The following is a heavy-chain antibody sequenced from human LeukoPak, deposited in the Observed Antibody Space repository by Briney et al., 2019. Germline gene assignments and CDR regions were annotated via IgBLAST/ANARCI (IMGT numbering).Heavy chain of an antibody. CDR3: ARATGRRGAAARYYYYGMDV. V-gene: IGHV3-74*01. Sequence: PGGSLRLSCAASGFTFSSYWMHWVRQAPGKGLGWVSRINSDGSSTSYADSVKGRFTISRDKAKNTLYLQMHSLRAQDTAVYYWARATGRRGAAARYYYYGMDVWGKGTTVTVSS. J-gene: IGHJ6*04. D-gene: IGHD6-13*01. CDR2: INSDGSST. CDR1: GFTFSSYW.